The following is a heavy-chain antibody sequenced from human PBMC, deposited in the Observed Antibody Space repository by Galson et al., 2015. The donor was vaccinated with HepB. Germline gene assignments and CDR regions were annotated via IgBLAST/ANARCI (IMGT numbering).Heavy chain of an antibody. J-gene: IGHJ6*02. D-gene: IGHD3-9*01. CDR1: GYTFTNYY. Sequence: SVKVSCKASGYTFTNYYMHWVRQAPGQGLEWMGISNTIFGSATYAQKFQGRVTMTRDTSTSTVYMELSSLRSEDTAVYYCARDRLRYFDWVSYGMDVWGQGTTVTVSS. CDR3: ARDRLRYFDWVSYGMDV. V-gene: IGHV1-46*01. CDR2: SNTIFGSA.